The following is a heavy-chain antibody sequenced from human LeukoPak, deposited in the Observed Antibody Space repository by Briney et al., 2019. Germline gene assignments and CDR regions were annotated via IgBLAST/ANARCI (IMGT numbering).Heavy chain of an antibody. V-gene: IGHV3-33*01. D-gene: IGHD6-19*01. CDR1: GFTFSSYG. J-gene: IGHJ4*02. Sequence: PGRSLRLSCAASGFTFSSYGMHWVRQAPGKGLEWVAVMWYEGSNKYYADSVNDRFNTSRDKSKNTLYLQMNSLRAEDTAVYYCARSVAVAGYCGNFDYWGQGTLVTVSS. CDR2: MWYEGSNK. CDR3: ARSVAVAGYCGNFDY.